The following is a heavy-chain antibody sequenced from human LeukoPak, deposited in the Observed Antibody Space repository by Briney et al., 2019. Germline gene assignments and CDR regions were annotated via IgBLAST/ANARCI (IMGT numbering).Heavy chain of an antibody. D-gene: IGHD3-22*01. CDR2: ISGSGHST. CDR1: GFTFSSYA. J-gene: IGHJ4*02. Sequence: PGGSLRLSCAASGFTFSSYAMSWVRQAPGKGLEWVSSISGSGHSTYYADSVKGRLTISRDNSKNTLYLQMNSLRAEDTAVFYCGIHYYDSSGHLDSWGQGTLVTVSS. CDR3: GIHYYDSSGHLDS. V-gene: IGHV3-23*01.